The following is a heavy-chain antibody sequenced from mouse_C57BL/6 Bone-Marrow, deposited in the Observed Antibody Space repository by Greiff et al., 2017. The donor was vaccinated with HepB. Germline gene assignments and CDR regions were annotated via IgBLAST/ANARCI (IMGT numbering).Heavy chain of an antibody. CDR1: GFNIQDDY. CDR3: TTILQYYFDY. D-gene: IGHD2-12*01. CDR2: NDPENGDT. V-gene: IGHV14-4*01. Sequence: VQLQQSGAELVRPGASVKLSCTASGFNIQDDYMHWVKQRPEQGLEWIGWNDPENGDTEYASKFQGKATITADTSSNTAYLQLSSLTSEDTAVYYCTTILQYYFDYWGQGTTLTVSS. J-gene: IGHJ2*01.